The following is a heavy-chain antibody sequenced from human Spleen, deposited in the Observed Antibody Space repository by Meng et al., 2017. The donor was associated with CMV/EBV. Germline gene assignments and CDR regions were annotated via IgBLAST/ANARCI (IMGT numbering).Heavy chain of an antibody. CDR1: GFTFSTYW. Sequence: GGSLRLSCAASGFTFSTYWMSWVRQAPGKGLEWVANIKYDGSEKYYVDSVKGRFTISRDNAKNSLYLQMNSLRAEDTAIYYCASEDNNGKSDYWGQGTLVTVSS. CDR3: ASEDNNGKSDY. CDR2: IKYDGSEK. J-gene: IGHJ4*02. V-gene: IGHV3-7*01. D-gene: IGHD2-8*01.